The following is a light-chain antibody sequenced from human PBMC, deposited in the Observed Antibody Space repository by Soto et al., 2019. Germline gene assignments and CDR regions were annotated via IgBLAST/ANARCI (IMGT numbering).Light chain of an antibody. CDR2: DND. CDR1: SSNLGTNY. J-gene: IGLJ1*01. Sequence: QSVLTQPPSVSAAPGQKVTISCSGSSSNLGTNYVCWYQQLPGTVPKLLIYDNDKRPSGIPDRFSGSKSGTSDTLGITGLQPGDEADYYGGSWDSSLSAGVFGTGTKVTVL. CDR3: GSWDSSLSAGV. V-gene: IGLV1-51*01.